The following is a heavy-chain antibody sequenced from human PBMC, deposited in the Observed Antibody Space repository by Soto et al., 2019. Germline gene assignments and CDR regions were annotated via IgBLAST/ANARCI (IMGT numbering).Heavy chain of an antibody. CDR2: VIPLFDTA. Sequence: QVQVVQSGAEVKKPGSSVKVSCKVSGGIFTNNAISWVRQAPGQGLEWLGGVIPLFDTAYYAQIFRGRLKMSADGATTTAYMERSGLTSADTAVDFCATGGHNDGYNFYHGMDVWGQGTTVTVS. V-gene: IGHV1-69*01. J-gene: IGHJ6*02. CDR1: GGIFTNNA. CDR3: ATGGHNDGYNFYHGMDV. D-gene: IGHD5-18*01.